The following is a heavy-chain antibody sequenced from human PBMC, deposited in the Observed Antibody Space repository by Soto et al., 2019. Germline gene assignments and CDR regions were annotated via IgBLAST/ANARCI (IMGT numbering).Heavy chain of an antibody. Sequence: QVQLVQSGAEVKKPGASVKVSCKASGYTFTSYGISWVRQAPGQGLEWMGWISAYNGNTNYAQKLQGRVTMTTDTSTSKDYMELRSLRPDDTAVYYCARDWAGYCSGGSRPTFDYWGQGTLVTVSS. V-gene: IGHV1-18*01. CDR3: ARDWAGYCSGGSRPTFDY. J-gene: IGHJ4*02. CDR2: ISAYNGNT. D-gene: IGHD2-15*01. CDR1: GYTFTSYG.